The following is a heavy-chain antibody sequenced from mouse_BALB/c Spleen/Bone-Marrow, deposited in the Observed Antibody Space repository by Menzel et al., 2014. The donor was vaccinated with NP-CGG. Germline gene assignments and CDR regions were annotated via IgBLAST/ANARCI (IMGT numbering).Heavy chain of an antibody. J-gene: IGHJ4*01. CDR1: GFTSSSFG. D-gene: IGHD2-1*01. CDR3: ARYGNYFYAMDY. V-gene: IGHV5-17*02. CDR2: ISSGSSTI. Sequence: EVKLVESGGGLVQPGGSRKLSCAASGFTSSSFGMHWVRQAPEKGLEWVAYISSGSSTIYYADTVKGRFTISRDNPKNTLFLQMTSLRSEDTAMYYCARYGNYFYAMDYWGQGTSVTVSS.